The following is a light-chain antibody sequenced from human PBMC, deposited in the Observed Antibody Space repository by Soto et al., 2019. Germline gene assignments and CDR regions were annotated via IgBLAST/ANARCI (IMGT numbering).Light chain of an antibody. CDR1: ANDVGGHNY. Sequence: QSALAQPLSVSGSPGQSSTISGTGTANDVGGHNYVSWYQQHPGEAPKLLIYDVTERPSGVPDRFSGSKSGNTASLTISGLQTEDEADYYCYSYAGTYNFVFGTGTKVTVL. CDR3: YSYAGTYNFV. V-gene: IGLV2-11*01. CDR2: DVT. J-gene: IGLJ1*01.